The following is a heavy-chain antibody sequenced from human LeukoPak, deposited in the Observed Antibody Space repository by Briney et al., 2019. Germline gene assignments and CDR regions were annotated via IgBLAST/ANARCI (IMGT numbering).Heavy chain of an antibody. CDR3: ARAQGNGLIDF. V-gene: IGHV4-38-2*02. CDR1: GYSISSGHY. Sequence: SETLSLTCTVSGYSISSGHYWGWIRHPPGKGLEWIGNIYHSGSTYYNPSLKSRVTISVDTSKNQFSLKLSSVTAADTADYYCARAQGNGLIDFWGQGTLVTVSS. J-gene: IGHJ4*02. CDR2: IYHSGST. D-gene: IGHD3/OR15-3a*01.